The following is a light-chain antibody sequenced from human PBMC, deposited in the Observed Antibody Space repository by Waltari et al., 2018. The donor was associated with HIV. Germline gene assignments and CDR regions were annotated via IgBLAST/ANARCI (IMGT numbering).Light chain of an antibody. Sequence: DIVMTQSPDSLAVALGERATIKCKSSHSLLYGSNNKRDLAWYQQKPGQPPKLLIYWASTREAGVPDRFSGSGSGTDFPLTISSLQAEDVAVYYCQQYYSTPLTCGGGTKVEIK. CDR3: QQYYSTPLT. V-gene: IGKV4-1*01. CDR1: HSLLYGSNNKRD. CDR2: WAS. J-gene: IGKJ4*01.